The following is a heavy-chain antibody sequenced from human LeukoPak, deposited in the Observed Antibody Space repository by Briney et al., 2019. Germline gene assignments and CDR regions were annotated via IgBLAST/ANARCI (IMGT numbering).Heavy chain of an antibody. D-gene: IGHD3-3*01. CDR1: GVTFSSYA. CDR3: ARDNPTYYDFWSGYYLDY. V-gene: IGHV3-30-3*01. Sequence: GGSLRLSCAASGVTFSSYAMHWVRQAPGKGLEWVAVISYDGSNKYYADSVKGRFTISRDNSKNTLYLQMNSLRAEDTAVYYCARDNPTYYDFWSGYYLDYWGQGTLVTVSS. J-gene: IGHJ4*02. CDR2: ISYDGSNK.